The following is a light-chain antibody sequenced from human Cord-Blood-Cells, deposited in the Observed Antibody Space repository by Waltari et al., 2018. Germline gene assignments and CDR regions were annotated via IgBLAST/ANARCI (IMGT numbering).Light chain of an antibody. Sequence: QSALTQPPSPSGSPGQSVTISCTGTSSDVGGYNYVSWYQLHPGKAPKLMIYEVSKRPSGVPDRFSGSKSGNTASLTVSGLQAEDEADYYCSSYAGSNRLVVFGGGTKLTVL. CDR1: SSDVGGYNY. CDR3: SSYAGSNRLVV. J-gene: IGLJ2*01. CDR2: EVS. V-gene: IGLV2-8*01.